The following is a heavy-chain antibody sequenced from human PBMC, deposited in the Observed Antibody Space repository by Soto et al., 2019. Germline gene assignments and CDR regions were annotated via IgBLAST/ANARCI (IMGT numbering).Heavy chain of an antibody. D-gene: IGHD4-17*01. V-gene: IGHV4-61*01. CDR1: GVSVSSGSFY. CDR3: ARGATVTQFDY. CDR2: GSYSGTT. J-gene: IGHJ4*02. Sequence: PSETLSLTCTVSGVSVSSGSFYWAWIRQPPGKGLEWIGFGSYSGTTNYKPSLKSRVTISVDTSRSQISLKVSSLTAADTAVYYCARGATVTQFDYWGRGTLVTV.